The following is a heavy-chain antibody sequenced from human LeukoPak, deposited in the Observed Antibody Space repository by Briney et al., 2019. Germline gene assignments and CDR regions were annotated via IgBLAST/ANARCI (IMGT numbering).Heavy chain of an antibody. CDR2: ISGSGGST. D-gene: IGHD3-9*01. J-gene: IGHJ4*02. CDR3: AIHAAGYYPLYFDY. CDR1: GFTFNNYA. Sequence: PGGSLRLSCAASGFTFNNYAMNWVRQAPGKGLEWVSAISGSGGSTYYADSVKGRFTISRDNSKNTLYLQMNSLRAEDTAVYYCAIHAAGYYPLYFDYWGQGTLVTVSS. V-gene: IGHV3-23*01.